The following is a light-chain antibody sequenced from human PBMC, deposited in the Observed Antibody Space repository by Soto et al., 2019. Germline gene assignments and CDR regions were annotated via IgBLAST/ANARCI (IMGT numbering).Light chain of an antibody. V-gene: IGKV1-5*03. Sequence: DIQMTQSPSTLSASVGDRVTITCRASQSISIWLAWYQQNPGKAPKLLIYKASSLESGVPSRFSGSGSGTEFTLTISSLQPDDFATYYCQQYNSYSGTFGQGTKVEIK. J-gene: IGKJ1*01. CDR3: QQYNSYSGT. CDR1: QSISIW. CDR2: KAS.